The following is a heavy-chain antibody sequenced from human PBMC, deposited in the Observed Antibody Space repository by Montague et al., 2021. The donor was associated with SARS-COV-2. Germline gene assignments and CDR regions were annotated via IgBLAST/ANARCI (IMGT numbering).Heavy chain of an antibody. J-gene: IGHJ4*02. CDR2: VFYTGST. CDR1: GDSIKTYY. V-gene: IGHV4-59*08. CDR3: ARRSGSSGWFFDY. Sequence: SETLSLTCSVSGDSIKTYYWSWIRQPPGRGLEYIGYVFYTGSTNYNPSLKSRLTISEDTSNNQLSLELKTVSAADTAVYCCARRSGSSGWFFDYWGRGILVTVSS. D-gene: IGHD3-10*01.